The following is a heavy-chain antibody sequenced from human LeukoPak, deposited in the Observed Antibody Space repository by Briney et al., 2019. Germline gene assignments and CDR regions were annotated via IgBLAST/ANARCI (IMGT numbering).Heavy chain of an antibody. CDR3: ARTHTYYYDSSGYYYDY. V-gene: IGHV4-61*01. D-gene: IGHD3-22*01. J-gene: IGHJ4*02. CDR2: IYYSGST. Sequence: SETLSLTCIVSGGSVSSGSYYWSWIRQPPGKGLEWIGYIYYSGSTNYNPSLKSRVTISVDTSKNQFSLKLSSVTAADTAVYYCARTHTYYYDSSGYYYDYWGQGTLVTVSS. CDR1: GGSVSSGSYY.